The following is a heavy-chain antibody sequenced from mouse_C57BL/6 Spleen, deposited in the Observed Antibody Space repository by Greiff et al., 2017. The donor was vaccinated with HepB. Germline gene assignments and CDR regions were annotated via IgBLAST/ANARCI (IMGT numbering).Heavy chain of an antibody. V-gene: IGHV1-52*01. Sequence: LQQPGAELVRPGSSVKLSCKASGYTFTSYWMHWVKQRPIQGLEWIGNIDPSDSETHYNQKFKDKATLTVDKSSSTAYMQLSSLTSEDSAVYYCARSGPVIPPIDYWGQGTSVTVSS. CDR1: GYTFTSYW. D-gene: IGHD5-1-1*01. CDR3: ARSGPVIPPIDY. J-gene: IGHJ4*01. CDR2: IDPSDSET.